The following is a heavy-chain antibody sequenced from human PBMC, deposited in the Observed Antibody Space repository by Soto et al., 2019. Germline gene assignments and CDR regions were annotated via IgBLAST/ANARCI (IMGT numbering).Heavy chain of an antibody. V-gene: IGHV3-23*01. CDR3: SKNPAARPYYYYGMDV. CDR2: ISGSGGGT. J-gene: IGHJ6*02. Sequence: GGSPRLCCAACGFTVCSCAMSGVRQDPGKGLEWVSAISGSGGGTYYADSVKGRFTISRDNSKNTLFLQMNGLSADDTAVYFCSKNPAARPYYYYGMDVWGQGTTVTVSS. CDR1: GFTVCSCA. D-gene: IGHD2-2*02.